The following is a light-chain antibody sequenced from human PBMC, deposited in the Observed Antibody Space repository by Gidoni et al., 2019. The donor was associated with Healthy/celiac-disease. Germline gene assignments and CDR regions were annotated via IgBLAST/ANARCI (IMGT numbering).Light chain of an antibody. V-gene: IGKV4-1*01. J-gene: IGKJ4*01. Sequence: DIVLTQSPDSLAVSLGERATINCKSSQSVLYSSNNKNYLAWYQQKPGQPPKLLIDWASTRESGVPDRFSGSGCGTDFTLTISSLQAEDVAVYYCQQYYSTLTFXGXTKVEIK. CDR1: QSVLYSSNNKNY. CDR2: WAS. CDR3: QQYYSTLT.